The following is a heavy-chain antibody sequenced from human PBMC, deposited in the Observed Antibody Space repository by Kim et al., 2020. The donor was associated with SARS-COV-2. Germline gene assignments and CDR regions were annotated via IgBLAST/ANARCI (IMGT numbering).Heavy chain of an antibody. J-gene: IGHJ4*02. CDR1: GFTFSSYT. D-gene: IGHD3-22*01. V-gene: IGHV3-21*01. CDR3: ARDRDYYDSSGYMY. CDR2: ISSRGDYI. Sequence: GGSLRLSCAASGFTFSSYTMNWVRQAPGTGLEWVSSISSRGDYIFYADSVKGRFTISRDNTKNSLYLQMNSLRADDTAVDYCARDRDYYDSSGYMYWGQG.